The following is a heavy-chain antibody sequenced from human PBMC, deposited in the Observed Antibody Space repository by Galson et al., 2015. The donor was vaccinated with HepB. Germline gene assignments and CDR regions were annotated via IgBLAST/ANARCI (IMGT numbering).Heavy chain of an antibody. D-gene: IGHD3-10*01. CDR3: ARSSGYFDY. Sequence: CAISGDSVSSNSAAWNWIRQSPSRGLEWLGRTYYRSKWYKEYAISVKSRITINPDTSKNQLSLQLNSVTPEDTAVYYCARSSGYFDYWGQGTLVTVSS. CDR1: GDSVSSNSAA. V-gene: IGHV6-1*01. J-gene: IGHJ4*02. CDR2: TYYRSKWYK.